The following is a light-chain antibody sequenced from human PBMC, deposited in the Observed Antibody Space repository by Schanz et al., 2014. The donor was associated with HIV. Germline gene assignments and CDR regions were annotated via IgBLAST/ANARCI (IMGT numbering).Light chain of an antibody. Sequence: QSALTQPASVSGSPGQSITVSCTGTNNDIGSYTYVAWYQQHPGKAPKVVVYGVFDRPSGVSNRFSGSKSGNTASLTIFDLQPEDEADYYCSSYTSSSTYVFGTGTKLTVL. CDR3: SSYTSSSTYV. CDR1: NNDIGSYTY. J-gene: IGLJ1*01. V-gene: IGLV2-14*03. CDR2: GVF.